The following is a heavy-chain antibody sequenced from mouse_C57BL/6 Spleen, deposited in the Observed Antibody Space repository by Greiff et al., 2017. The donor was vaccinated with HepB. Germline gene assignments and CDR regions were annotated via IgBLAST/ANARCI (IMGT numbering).Heavy chain of an antibody. CDR2: IRSKSNNYAT. V-gene: IGHV10-1*01. D-gene: IGHD4-1*01. Sequence: EVKLVESGGGLVQPKGSLKLSCAASGFSFNTYAMNWVRQAPGKGLEWVARIRSKSNNYATYYADSVKDRFTISRDDSESMLYLQMNNLKTEDTAMYYCVRQLGEWYFDVWGTGTTVTVSS. CDR1: GFSFNTYA. J-gene: IGHJ1*03. CDR3: VRQLGEWYFDV.